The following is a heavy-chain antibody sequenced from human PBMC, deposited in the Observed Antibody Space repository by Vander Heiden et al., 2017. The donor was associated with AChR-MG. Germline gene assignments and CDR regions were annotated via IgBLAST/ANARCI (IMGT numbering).Heavy chain of an antibody. D-gene: IGHD3-10*01. CDR2: IRSKANSYAT. J-gene: IGHJ3*02. CDR1: DFTFSDSA. Sequence: EVQLVESGGGLVQPGGSLKLSCAASDFTFSDSAMPWVRQASGKGLGWVGHIRSKANSYATVYVASVKGRFTISRDDSRNTAYLQMNSLKTEDTAVYYCTFHRGDGYKSDAFDIWGQGTMVTVSS. V-gene: IGHV3-73*01. CDR3: TFHRGDGYKSDAFDI.